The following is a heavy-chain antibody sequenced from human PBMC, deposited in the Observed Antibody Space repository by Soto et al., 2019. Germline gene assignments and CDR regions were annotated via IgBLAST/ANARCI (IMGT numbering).Heavy chain of an antibody. CDR2: ICNSGGT. CDR3: ARGVGRYGSNLDY. CDR1: GGSISSYC. Sequence: QVQLQESGPGLVKPSETLSLTCTVSGGSISSYCWSWVRQPPGEGPEWIANICNSGGTNYNPSLKSRVVISVDTSRNQFSLKLSSVTAADTAVYYCARGVGRYGSNLDYWGQGTLVTVSS. V-gene: IGHV4-59*01. D-gene: IGHD1-26*01. J-gene: IGHJ4*02.